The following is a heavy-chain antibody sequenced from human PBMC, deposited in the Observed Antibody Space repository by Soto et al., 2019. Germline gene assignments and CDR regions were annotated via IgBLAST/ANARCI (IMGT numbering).Heavy chain of an antibody. D-gene: IGHD1-1*01. CDR3: ARDRHETTALAPYNWLES. V-gene: IGHV3-21*01. J-gene: IGHJ5*01. CDR2: ISSSSSYV. Sequence: EVQLVESGGGLVKPGGSLRLSCAASGFTFSSYSMNWVRQAPGKGLEWVSSISSSSSYVYYADSVKGRFTISRDNAKNSLYLQMNSLTAEDTAVYYCARDRHETTALAPYNWLESGGQGTLVTVSS. CDR1: GFTFSSYS.